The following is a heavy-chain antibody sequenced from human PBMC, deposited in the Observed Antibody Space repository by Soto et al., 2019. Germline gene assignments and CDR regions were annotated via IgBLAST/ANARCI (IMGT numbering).Heavy chain of an antibody. Sequence: QVQLVQSGAEVKKPGASVTVSCKASGYNFSNYALHWVRKPPGQRLEWLGWINDGNCYTQYSQNFQGRVTLTRDTSATTAYMELSSLRSEDTALYYCARVLDCSGERCLEDYYYGWDFWGQGTTFTVSS. V-gene: IGHV1-3*01. CDR3: ARVLDCSGERCLEDYYYGWDF. J-gene: IGHJ6*02. D-gene: IGHD2-15*01. CDR2: INDGNCYT. CDR1: GYNFSNYA.